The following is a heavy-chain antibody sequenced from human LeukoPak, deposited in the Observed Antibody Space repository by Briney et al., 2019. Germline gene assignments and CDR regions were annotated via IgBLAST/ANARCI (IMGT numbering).Heavy chain of an antibody. CDR2: IYYSGST. Sequence: SETLSLTCTVSGGSISSSSYYWGWIRQPPGKGLEWIGSIYYSGSTYYNPSLKSRVAISVDTSKNQFSLKLSSVTAADTAVYYCARATGSIAAATSYYFDYWGQGTLVTVSS. D-gene: IGHD6-13*01. CDR1: GGSISSSSYY. CDR3: ARATGSIAAATSYYFDY. J-gene: IGHJ4*02. V-gene: IGHV4-39*01.